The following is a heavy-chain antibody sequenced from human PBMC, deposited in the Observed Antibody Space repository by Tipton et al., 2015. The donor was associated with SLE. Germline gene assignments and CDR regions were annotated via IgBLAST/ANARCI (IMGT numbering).Heavy chain of an antibody. J-gene: IGHJ4*02. Sequence: TLSLTCTVSGRSITSSTYYWGWIRQAPGKGLEWIGNIYSSGSTHYNPSLKGRVTISVDTSKNQFSLKLSSVTAADTAVYYCARGSLWGAAAGSFDYWGQGTLVTVSS. CDR3: ARGSLWGAAAGSFDY. CDR1: GRSITSSTYY. CDR2: IYSSGST. V-gene: IGHV4-39*07. D-gene: IGHD6-13*01.